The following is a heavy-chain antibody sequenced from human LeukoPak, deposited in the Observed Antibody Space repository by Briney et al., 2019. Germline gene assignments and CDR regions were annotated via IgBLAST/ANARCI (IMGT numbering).Heavy chain of an antibody. CDR2: ISSSSSYI. Sequence: PGGSLRLACAASGFTFSSYSMNWVRQAPGKWLEWVSSISSSSSYIYYADSVKGRFTISRDNAKNSLYLQMNSLRAEDTAVYDCARDLLYYYDSSGYYDYWGQGTLVTVSS. CDR3: ARDLLYYYDSSGYYDY. J-gene: IGHJ4*02. CDR1: GFTFSSYS. V-gene: IGHV3-21*01. D-gene: IGHD3-22*01.